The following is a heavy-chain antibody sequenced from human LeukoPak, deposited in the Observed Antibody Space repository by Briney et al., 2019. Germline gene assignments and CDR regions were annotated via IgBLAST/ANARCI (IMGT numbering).Heavy chain of an antibody. J-gene: IGHJ5*02. CDR3: ARATKQCFDP. Sequence: SETLSLTCTVSGGSISSGSYYWGWIRQPPGKGLEWIGSIYYSGSTYYNPSLKSRVTISVDTSKNQFSLKLSSVTAADTAVYYCARATKQCFDPWGQGTLVTASS. CDR1: GGSISSGSYY. D-gene: IGHD6-19*01. CDR2: IYYSGST. V-gene: IGHV4-39*07.